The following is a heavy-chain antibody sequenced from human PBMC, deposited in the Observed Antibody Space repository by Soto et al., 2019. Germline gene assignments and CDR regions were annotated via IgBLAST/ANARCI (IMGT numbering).Heavy chain of an antibody. CDR1: GYTFTGYY. CDR3: ARAGVAASGSGEYAMDV. V-gene: IGHV1-2*04. J-gene: IGHJ6*02. D-gene: IGHD6-13*01. CDR2: INPNSGGT. Sequence: QVQLVQSGAEVKKPGASVKVSCKASGYTFTGYYMHWVRQAPGQGLEWMGWINPNSGGTNYAQKFQGWVTMTRDTSISTAYMELSRLRSDDTAVYYCARAGVAASGSGEYAMDVWGQGTTVIVSS.